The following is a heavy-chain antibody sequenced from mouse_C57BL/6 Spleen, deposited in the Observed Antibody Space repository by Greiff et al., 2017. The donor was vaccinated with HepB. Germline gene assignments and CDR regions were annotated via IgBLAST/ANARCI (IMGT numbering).Heavy chain of an antibody. V-gene: IGHV5-6*01. Sequence: EVKLVESGGDLVKPGGSLKLSCAASGFTFSSYGMSWVRQTPDKRLEWVATISSGGSYTYYPDSVKGRFTISRDNAKNTLYLQMSSLKSEDTAMYYCASLYGSSSFDYWGQGTTLTVSS. CDR1: GFTFSSYG. CDR3: ASLYGSSSFDY. J-gene: IGHJ2*01. D-gene: IGHD1-1*01. CDR2: ISSGGSYT.